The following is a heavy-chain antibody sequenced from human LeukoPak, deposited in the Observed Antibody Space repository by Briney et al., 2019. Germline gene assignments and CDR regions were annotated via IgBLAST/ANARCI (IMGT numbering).Heavy chain of an antibody. CDR3: ARDYYDSSSYFRFSALWDI. J-gene: IGHJ3*02. CDR1: GFTFSNYS. D-gene: IGHD3-22*01. Sequence: GGSLRLSCAASGFTFSNYSMNWVRQAPGKGLEWVSSISSSSSYIYYADSVKGRFTISRDNAKNSLYLRMDSLRAEDTAVYYCARDYYDSSSYFRFSALWDIWGQGTMVTVSS. CDR2: ISSSSSYI. V-gene: IGHV3-21*01.